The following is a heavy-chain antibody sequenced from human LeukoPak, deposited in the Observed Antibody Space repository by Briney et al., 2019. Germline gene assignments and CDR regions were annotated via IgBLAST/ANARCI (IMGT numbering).Heavy chain of an antibody. CDR3: ARDRSSGYDFWGGYGYGMDF. V-gene: IGHV3-7*01. CDR2: IKQDGSEK. Sequence: GGSLRLSCAASGFTFSSYWMSWVRQAPGKGLEWVANIKQDGSEKYYVDSVKGRFTISRDNAKNSLYLQMNSLRAEDTAVYYCARDRSSGYDFWGGYGYGMDFWAKGPRSPSP. J-gene: IGHJ6*02. D-gene: IGHD3-3*01. CDR1: GFTFSSYW.